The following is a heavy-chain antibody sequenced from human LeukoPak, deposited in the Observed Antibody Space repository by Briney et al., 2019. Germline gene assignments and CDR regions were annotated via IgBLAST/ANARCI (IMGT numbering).Heavy chain of an antibody. CDR3: ARMRGGGIGYHYYVDV. CDR1: GGSFSDYY. J-gene: IGHJ6*03. Sequence: NPSETLSLTCAVYGGSFSDYYWSWIRQPPGKGLEWIGEINHSGSTNYNPSLKSRVSISVDTSKNQFSLKLTSVTAADTAVYYCARMRGGGIGYHYYVDVWGKRTTVIVSS. V-gene: IGHV4-34*01. CDR2: INHSGST. D-gene: IGHD2-15*01.